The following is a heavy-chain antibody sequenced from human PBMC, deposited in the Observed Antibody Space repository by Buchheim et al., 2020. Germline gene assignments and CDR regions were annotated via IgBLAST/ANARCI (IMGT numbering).Heavy chain of an antibody. J-gene: IGHJ4*02. CDR3: AKEVRGSYYYFDY. CDR2: ISYDGSNK. Sequence: QVQLVESGGGVVQPGRSLRLSCAASGFTFSSYGMHWVRQAPGKGLEWVAVISYDGSNKYYADSVKGRFTISRDNSKNTLYLQMNSLRAEDTAVYYCAKEVRGSYYYFDYWGQGTL. D-gene: IGHD1-26*01. CDR1: GFTFSSYG. V-gene: IGHV3-30*18.